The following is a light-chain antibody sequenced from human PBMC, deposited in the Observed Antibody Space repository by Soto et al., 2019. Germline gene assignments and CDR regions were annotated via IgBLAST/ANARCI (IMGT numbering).Light chain of an antibody. Sequence: DIQVTQSPSTLSASLGDRVTITCRASQNINRLLAWYQHKPGKAPQLLIYDASTLESGVPSRFSGSGSGTDFTLTISSLEPEDFAVYYCQQLTDWPPQWTFGQGTKVDI. CDR3: QQLTDWPPQWT. J-gene: IGKJ1*01. V-gene: IGKV1-5*01. CDR2: DAS. CDR1: QNINRL.